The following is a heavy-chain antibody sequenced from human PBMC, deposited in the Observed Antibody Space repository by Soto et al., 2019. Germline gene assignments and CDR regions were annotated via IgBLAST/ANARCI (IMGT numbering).Heavy chain of an antibody. D-gene: IGHD3-16*01. CDR3: ERSKATFGKNWFDP. J-gene: IGHJ5*02. CDR2: INSDESST. V-gene: IGHV3-74*01. CDR1: GFTISSYW. Sequence: GGSLRLSCAASGFTISSYWMHWVRQAPGKGLVWVSRINSDESSTDYADSVKGRFTISRDNAKNTLYLQMNSLRAEDTALYYCERSKATFGKNWFDPWGQGTLVTVSS.